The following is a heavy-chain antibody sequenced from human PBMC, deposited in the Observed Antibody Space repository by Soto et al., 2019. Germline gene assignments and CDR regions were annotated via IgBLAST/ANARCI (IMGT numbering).Heavy chain of an antibody. D-gene: IGHD6-19*01. J-gene: IGHJ6*02. Sequence: QVQLVQSGGEVKKPGASVKVSCKASGYTFTSSGINWVRQAPGQGLEWMGWISPYNGDTNYAQKFQGRVTMTTDTSTNTAYLEMRRLRSDDTAVYYCTREQWLVYCMAVWGQGTTVTVSS. CDR2: ISPYNGDT. CDR1: GYTFTSSG. CDR3: TREQWLVYCMAV. V-gene: IGHV1-18*01.